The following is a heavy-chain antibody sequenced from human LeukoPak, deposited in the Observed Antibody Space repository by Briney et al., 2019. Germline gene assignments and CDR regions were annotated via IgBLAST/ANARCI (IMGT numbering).Heavy chain of an antibody. J-gene: IGHJ3*02. V-gene: IGHV4-59*01. Sequence: PSETLSLTCTVSGGSISSYDWSWIRQPPGKGLEWVGYIYYSGSTNYNPSLKSRVTISVDTSKNQFSLKLSSVTAADTAVYYCARGKNYYGSGSYSAFDIWGQGTMVTVSS. CDR1: GGSISSYD. CDR2: IYYSGST. CDR3: ARGKNYYGSGSYSAFDI. D-gene: IGHD3-10*01.